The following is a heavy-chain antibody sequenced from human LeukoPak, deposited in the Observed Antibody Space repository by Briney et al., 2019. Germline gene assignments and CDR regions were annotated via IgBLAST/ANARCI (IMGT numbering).Heavy chain of an antibody. V-gene: IGHV4-61*08. J-gene: IGHJ4*02. CDR2: IYHSGST. CDR1: GGSISSGGYY. Sequence: KPSETLSLTCAVSGGSISSGGYYWSWVRQPPGKGLEWIGYIYHSGSTNYNPSLKSRVNLSVDMAKNQISLKMSSVTAADTAAYYCARSRVWSDYWGYFDYWGQGTLVTVSS. CDR3: ARSRVWSDYWGYFDY. D-gene: IGHD3-3*01.